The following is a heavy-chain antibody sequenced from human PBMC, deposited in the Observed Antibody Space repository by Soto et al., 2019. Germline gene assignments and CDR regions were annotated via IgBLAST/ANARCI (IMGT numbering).Heavy chain of an antibody. V-gene: IGHV3-64D*06. CDR2: ISSNGGGT. CDR1: GFTFSDFA. CDR3: VKDHGKQRLEGYYYYCYDMDV. D-gene: IGHD6-25*01. J-gene: IGHJ6*02. Sequence: GGSLRLSCSASGFTFSDFAVHWVRQAPGKGLDYVSGISSNGGGTYYADSVKGRFTISRDNSKNTLYLQMSSLRVEDTAIYYCVKDHGKQRLEGYYYYCYDMDVWGQGTTVTVSS.